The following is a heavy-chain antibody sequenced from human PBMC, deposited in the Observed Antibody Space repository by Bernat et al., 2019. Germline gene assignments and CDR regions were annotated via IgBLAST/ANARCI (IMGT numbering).Heavy chain of an antibody. CDR1: GFTVSSNY. Sequence: EVQLVETGGGLIQPGGSLRLSCAASGFTVSSNYMSWVRQAPGKGLEWVSVIYSGGSTYYADSVKGRFTISRDNSKNTPYLQMNSLRAEDTAVYYCASEYCSGGSCYSSYWGQGTLVTVSS. D-gene: IGHD2-15*01. J-gene: IGHJ4*02. CDR3: ASEYCSGGSCYSSY. V-gene: IGHV3-53*05. CDR2: IYSGGST.